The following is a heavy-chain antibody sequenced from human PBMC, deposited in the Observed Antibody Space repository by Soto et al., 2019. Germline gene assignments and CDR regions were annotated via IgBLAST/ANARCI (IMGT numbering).Heavy chain of an antibody. CDR2: VSPPFRTS. V-gene: IGHV1-69*01. CDR3: ARVLYYGSGSYSPYGMDV. CDR1: GVSFNNNG. J-gene: IGHJ6*02. Sequence: QVQLVQSGAEVQKPGSSVKVCCKTSGVSFNNNGIGWVRQAPGHGLEWMGGVSPPFRTSNYARKFQGRISITADASTGTVNMELSSLTSEDTAQYYCARVLYYGSGSYSPYGMDVWGQGTTVTVSS. D-gene: IGHD3-10*01.